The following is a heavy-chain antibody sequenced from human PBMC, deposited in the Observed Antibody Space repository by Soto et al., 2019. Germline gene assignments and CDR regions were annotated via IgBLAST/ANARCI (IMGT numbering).Heavy chain of an antibody. D-gene: IGHD2-15*01. CDR1: GYTFTSYD. CDR2: MNPNSGNT. CDR3: ARGRTVRYGRRGRCYQLIEFFDY. Sequence: QVQLVQSGAEVKKPGASVKVSCKASGYTFTSYDINWVRQATGQGLEWMGWMNPNSGNTGYAQKFQVRVTMTMNTSISTTNMELSSLRCEDKVVYYCARGRTVRYGRRGRCYQLIEFFDYGGQGTLGT. J-gene: IGHJ4*02. V-gene: IGHV1-8*01.